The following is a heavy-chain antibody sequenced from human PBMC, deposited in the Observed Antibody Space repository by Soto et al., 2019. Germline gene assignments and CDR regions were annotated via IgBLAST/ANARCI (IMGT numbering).Heavy chain of an antibody. V-gene: IGHV4-39*01. CDR1: NFSVLTSIYY. J-gene: IGHJ4*02. CDR3: ARNWNLALVPAAYFGS. D-gene: IGHD2-2*01. CDR2: VYYTGTT. Sequence: SETLSLTCTVSNFSVLTSIYYWAWIRQPPGKGLEWVGTVYYTGTTYYNPSLQSRVTISIDTSKNQFPLNLNSVTAADTAVYYCARNWNLALVPAAYFGSWGQGTLVTVSS.